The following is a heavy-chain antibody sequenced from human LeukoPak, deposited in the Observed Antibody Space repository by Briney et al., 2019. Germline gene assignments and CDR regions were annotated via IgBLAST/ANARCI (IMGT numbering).Heavy chain of an antibody. Sequence: GGSLRLSCAASGFTLSSYAMSWVRQAPGKGLEWVSAISGSGGSTYYADSVKGRFTISRDNSKNTLYPQMNSLRAEDTAVYYCAKHPYGLGSYQVYFDYWGQGTLVTVSS. V-gene: IGHV3-23*01. CDR2: ISGSGGST. CDR1: GFTLSSYA. J-gene: IGHJ4*02. D-gene: IGHD3-10*01. CDR3: AKHPYGLGSYQVYFDY.